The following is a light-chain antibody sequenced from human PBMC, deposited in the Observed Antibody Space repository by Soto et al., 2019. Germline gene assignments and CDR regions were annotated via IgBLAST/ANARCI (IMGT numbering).Light chain of an antibody. Sequence: QSVLTEPPWASGTPGQRVTISCSGDISNIGTNSVHWYQHLPGTAPKLVIYADSQRPSGVPDRFSGSKSGTSASLAISGLQSEDDADYLCAAWDDNLNGPLFGTGTKVTVL. CDR2: ADS. V-gene: IGLV1-44*01. CDR3: AAWDDNLNGPL. J-gene: IGLJ1*01. CDR1: ISNIGTNS.